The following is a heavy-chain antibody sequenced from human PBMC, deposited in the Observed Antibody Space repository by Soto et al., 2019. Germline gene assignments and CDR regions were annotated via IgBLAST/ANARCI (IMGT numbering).Heavy chain of an antibody. J-gene: IGHJ6*03. CDR2: ISSSSSTI. V-gene: IGHV3-48*01. CDR3: ARGKGGSGSYWDYYMDV. CDR1: GFTFSSYS. Sequence: GGSLRLSCAASGFTFSSYSMNWVRQAPGKGLEWVSYISSSSSTIYYADSVKGRFTISRDNAKNSLYLKMNSLRAEETGVYYCARGKGGSGSYWDYYMDVWGKGTTVTVSS. D-gene: IGHD3-10*01.